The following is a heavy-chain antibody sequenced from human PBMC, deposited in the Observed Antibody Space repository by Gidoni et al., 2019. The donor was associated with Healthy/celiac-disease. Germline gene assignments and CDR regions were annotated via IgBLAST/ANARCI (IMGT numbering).Heavy chain of an antibody. CDR3: ASVAGTDDYYGMDV. Sequence: QVQLVQSGAEVKKPGASVKVSCKASGYSFTSYGISWVRQAPGQGLEWMGWISAYNGNTNYEQKLQGRVTMTTDTSTTTAYMELRSLRSDDTAVYYCASVAGTDDYYGMDVWGQGTTVTVSS. CDR2: ISAYNGNT. CDR1: GYSFTSYG. V-gene: IGHV1-18*01. D-gene: IGHD6-19*01. J-gene: IGHJ6*02.